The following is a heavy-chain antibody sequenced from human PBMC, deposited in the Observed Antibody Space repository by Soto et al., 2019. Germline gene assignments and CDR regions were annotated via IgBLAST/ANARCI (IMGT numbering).Heavy chain of an antibody. CDR3: SKDLSSSSGRFGFDY. CDR1: GFTFDDYA. D-gene: IGHD6-6*01. V-gene: IGHV3-9*01. J-gene: IGHJ4*02. Sequence: GGSLRLSCAASGFTFDDYAMHWVRQAPGKGLEWVSGISWNSGSIGYADSVKGRFTISRDNSKNSLYLQMNSLRAEDTALYYCSKDLSSSSGRFGFDYRAQRALVTVSS. CDR2: ISWNSGSI.